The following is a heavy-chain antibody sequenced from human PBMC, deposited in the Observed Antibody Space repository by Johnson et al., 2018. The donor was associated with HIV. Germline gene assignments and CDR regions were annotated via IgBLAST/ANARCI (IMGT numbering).Heavy chain of an antibody. CDR2: INWSGGST. D-gene: IGHD5-12*01. V-gene: IGHV3-20*04. Sequence: EKLVESGGGAVRPGGSLRISCAASGFTFDDYGMSWVRQAPGQGLEWVSGINWSGGSTGYADYVKGRFTISRDNSKNTLFLHMNSLRTEDTAIYYCARVGVSGDDLAACDIWGRGTMVTVSS. J-gene: IGHJ3*02. CDR3: ARVGVSGDDLAACDI. CDR1: GFTFDDYG.